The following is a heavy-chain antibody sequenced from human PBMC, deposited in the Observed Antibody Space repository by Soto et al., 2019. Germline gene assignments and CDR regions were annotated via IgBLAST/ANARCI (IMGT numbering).Heavy chain of an antibody. CDR1: GGTFSSYA. Sequence: QVQLVQSGAEVKKPGSSVKVSCKASGGTFSSYAISWVRQAPGQGLEWMGGIIPIFGTANYAQKFQGRVTITADESTSTAYMEVSSLRSEDTAVYYCARLSCSGGSCYGGEDGIDYWGQGTLVTVSS. CDR3: ARLSCSGGSCYGGEDGIDY. CDR2: IIPIFGTA. J-gene: IGHJ4*02. D-gene: IGHD2-15*01. V-gene: IGHV1-69*01.